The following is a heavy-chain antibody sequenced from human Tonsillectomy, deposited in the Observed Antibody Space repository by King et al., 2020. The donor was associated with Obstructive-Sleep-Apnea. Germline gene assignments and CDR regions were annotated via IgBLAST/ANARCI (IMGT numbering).Heavy chain of an antibody. V-gene: IGHV4-59*08. D-gene: IGHD3-22*01. Sequence: VQLQESGPGLVKPSETLSLTCTVSGGSISSYYWSWIRQPPGKGLGGIWYISYSCSTNYNPSLKSRVTISVDTSNNQSSLKLSSVTAADTAVYYCARSLDSSGYYYTNYWGQGTLVTVSS. J-gene: IGHJ4*02. CDR2: ISYSCST. CDR3: ARSLDSSGYYYTNY. CDR1: GGSISSYY.